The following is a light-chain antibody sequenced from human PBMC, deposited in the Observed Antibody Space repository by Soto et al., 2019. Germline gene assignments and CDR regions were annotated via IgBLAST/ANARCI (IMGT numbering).Light chain of an antibody. CDR3: QQYNNWPPLFT. Sequence: EVVLTQSPGTLSLSPGERATLSCRASQSVSTNYLAWYQQKPGQAPRLLIYDASTRATGIPARFSGSGSGTEFTLTISSLQSEDFAVYYCQQYNNWPPLFTFGPGTKVDIK. CDR2: DAS. V-gene: IGKV3-15*01. J-gene: IGKJ3*01. CDR1: QSVSTN.